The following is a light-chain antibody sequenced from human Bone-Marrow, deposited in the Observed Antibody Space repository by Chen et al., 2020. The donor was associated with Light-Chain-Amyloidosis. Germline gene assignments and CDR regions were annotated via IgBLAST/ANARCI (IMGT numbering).Light chain of an antibody. CDR3: ASWDDSLNGWV. V-gene: IGLV1-44*01. CDR1: SSNIGSRP. J-gene: IGLJ3*02. CDR2: TNT. Sequence: QSVLTQPPSASGTPGQRVTISCSGSSSNIGSRPVNWYQHFPGTAPKLLISTNTQRPSGVPDRFSGSKSGTSASLAISGLQSEDEADYYGASWDDSLNGWVFGGGTKLTVL.